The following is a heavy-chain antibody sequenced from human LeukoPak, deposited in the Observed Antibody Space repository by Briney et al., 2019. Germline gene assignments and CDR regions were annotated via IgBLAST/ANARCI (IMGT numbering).Heavy chain of an antibody. CDR3: ASLYGPYYGFWSGYDY. Sequence: ASVKVSCNASGGTFSSYAISWVRQAPGQWLEWMGGIIPIFGTANYAQKFQGRVTITADESTSTAYMELSSLRSEDTAVYYCASLYGPYYGFWSGYDYWGQGTLVTVSS. V-gene: IGHV1-69*13. CDR2: IIPIFGTA. CDR1: GGTFSSYA. D-gene: IGHD3-3*01. J-gene: IGHJ4*02.